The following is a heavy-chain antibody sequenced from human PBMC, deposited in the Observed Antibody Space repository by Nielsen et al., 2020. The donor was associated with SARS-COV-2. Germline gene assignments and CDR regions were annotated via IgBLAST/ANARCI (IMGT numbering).Heavy chain of an antibody. CDR1: DGSISRGSHY. D-gene: IGHD2-15*01. CDR2: PNYSGST. J-gene: IGHJ5*02. CDR3: ARGASGGSHNWFDP. V-gene: IGHV4-39*07. Sequence: SETLSLTCIVSDGSISRGSHYWSWIRQPPGKGLEWIGEPNYSGSTNYNSSLNSRVTISVDMSKKQFSLKLTSVTATDTAVYYCARGASGGSHNWFDPWGQGTLVTVSS.